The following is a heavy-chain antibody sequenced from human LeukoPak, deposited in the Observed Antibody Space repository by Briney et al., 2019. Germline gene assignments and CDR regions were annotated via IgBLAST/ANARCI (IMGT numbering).Heavy chain of an antibody. CDR2: INPSGGST. V-gene: IGHV1-46*01. CDR3: ARDPLRFGEDGYFDY. CDR1: GYIFTTYY. D-gene: IGHD3-10*01. J-gene: IGHJ4*02. Sequence: ASVKVSCKASGYIFTTYYMHWVRQAPGQGLECMGIINPSGGSTSYAQKFQGRVTMTRDMSTSTVYMELSSLRSEDTAVYYCARDPLRFGEDGYFDYWGQGSLVTVSS.